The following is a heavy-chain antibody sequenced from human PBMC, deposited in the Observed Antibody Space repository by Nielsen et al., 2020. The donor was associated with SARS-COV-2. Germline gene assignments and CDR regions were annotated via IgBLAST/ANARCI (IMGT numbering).Heavy chain of an antibody. V-gene: IGHV3-7*04. CDR3: AKDYTSSRLRYYFDY. Sequence: GESLKISCAASGFTFSNFWMSWVRQAPGKGLEWVANINQDGSEKYYVDSVKGRFTISRDNADNPFYLQMNSLRAEDTAVYYCAKDYTSSRLRYYFDYWGQGTLVTVSS. D-gene: IGHD2-2*02. J-gene: IGHJ4*02. CDR2: INQDGSEK. CDR1: GFTFSNFW.